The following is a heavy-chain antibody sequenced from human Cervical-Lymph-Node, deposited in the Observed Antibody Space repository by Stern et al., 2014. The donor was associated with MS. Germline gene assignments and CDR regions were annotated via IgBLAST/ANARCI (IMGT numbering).Heavy chain of an antibody. D-gene: IGHD1-26*01. V-gene: IGHV4-59*01. CDR2: IYYSGST. CDR1: GGSITNYY. J-gene: IGHJ5*02. CDR3: AGLVGGTDGWFDP. Sequence: QLQLQESGPGLVKPSETLSLTCTVSGGSITNYYWSWIRQPPGKGLEWIGYIYYSGSTNYNPSLKSRVTISVDTSKNQFSLKLSSVTAADTAVYYCAGLVGGTDGWFDPWGQGTLVTVSS.